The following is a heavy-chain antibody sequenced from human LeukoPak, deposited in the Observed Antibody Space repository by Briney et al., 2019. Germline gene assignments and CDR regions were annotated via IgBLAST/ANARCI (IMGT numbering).Heavy chain of an antibody. J-gene: IGHJ3*02. D-gene: IGHD3-3*01. CDR3: EKDRSPYDFWSRDAFDI. V-gene: IGHV3-23*01. CDR1: GFTFSSYA. Sequence: GGSLRLSCAASGFTFSSYAMSWVRQAPGKGLEWVSAISGSGGSTYYADSVKGRFTISRDNSKNTLYLQMNSLRAEDTAVYYCEKDRSPYDFWSRDAFDIWGQGTMVTVSS. CDR2: ISGSGGST.